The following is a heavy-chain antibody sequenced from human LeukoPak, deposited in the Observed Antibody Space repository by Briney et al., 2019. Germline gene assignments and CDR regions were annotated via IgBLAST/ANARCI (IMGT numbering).Heavy chain of an antibody. CDR3: AKIVHYYDSSGYYS. D-gene: IGHD3-22*01. CDR2: IRYDGSNK. Sequence: HAGGSLRLSCAASGFTFSSYGMHWVRQAPGKGLEWVAFIRYDGSNKYYADSVKGRFTISRDNSKNTLYLQMNSPRAEDTAVYYCAKIVHYYDSSGYYSWGQGTLVTVSS. CDR1: GFTFSSYG. J-gene: IGHJ4*02. V-gene: IGHV3-30*02.